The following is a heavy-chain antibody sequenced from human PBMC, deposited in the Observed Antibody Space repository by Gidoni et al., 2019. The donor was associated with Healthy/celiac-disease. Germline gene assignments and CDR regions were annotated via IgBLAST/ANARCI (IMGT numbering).Heavy chain of an antibody. CDR2: ISAYNGNT. J-gene: IGHJ4*02. CDR1: GYTFTSYG. V-gene: IGHV1-18*01. D-gene: IGHD6-13*01. CDR3: ARDESTRYSSSWPFDY. Sequence: QVQLVQSGAEVKKPGASVKVSCKASGYTFTSYGISWVRQAPGQGLEWMGWISAYNGNTNYAQKRQGRVTMTTDTSTSTAYMGLRSLRSDDTAVYYCARDESTRYSSSWPFDYWGQGTLVTVSS.